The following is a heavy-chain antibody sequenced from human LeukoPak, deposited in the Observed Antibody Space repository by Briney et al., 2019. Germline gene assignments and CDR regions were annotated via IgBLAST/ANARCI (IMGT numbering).Heavy chain of an antibody. CDR3: ARRSGWYGIDY. Sequence: SETLSLTCTVSGGSISSHYWTWIRQPSGKGLEWIGYVQDSGSTNYNPSLKSRVTILLDTSKNQFSLKLSSVTATDTAVYYCARRSGWYGIDYWGQGTLVTVSS. CDR2: VQDSGST. V-gene: IGHV4-59*08. J-gene: IGHJ4*02. CDR1: GGSISSHY. D-gene: IGHD6-19*01.